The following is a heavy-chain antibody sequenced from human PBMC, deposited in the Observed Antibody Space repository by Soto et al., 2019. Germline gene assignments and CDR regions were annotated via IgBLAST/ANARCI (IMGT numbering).Heavy chain of an antibody. CDR3: ARRFPGPRYYYCYMDV. V-gene: IGHV3-33*01. D-gene: IGHD3-10*01. CDR2: IWYDGSNK. CDR1: GFTFSSYG. J-gene: IGHJ6*03. Sequence: GGSLRLSCAASGFTFSSYGMHWVRQAPGKGLEWVAVIWYDGSNKYYADSVKGRFTISRDNSKNTLYLQMNSLRAEDTAVYYCARRFPGPRYYYCYMDVWGKGTTVTVYS.